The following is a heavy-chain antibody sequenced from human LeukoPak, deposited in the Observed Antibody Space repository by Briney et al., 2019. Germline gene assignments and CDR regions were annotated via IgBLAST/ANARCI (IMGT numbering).Heavy chain of an antibody. J-gene: IGHJ6*02. CDR3: ARDHIAAASYYYYGMDV. V-gene: IGHV1-8*03. CDR1: GYTFTNYD. CDR2: MNPNNGNT. Sequence: GASVKVSCKASGYTFTNYDINWVRQATGQGLEWMGWMNPNNGNTGYAQKFQGRVTITRDTSASTAYMELSSLRSEDTAVYYCARDHIAAASYYYYGMDVWGQGTTVTVSS. D-gene: IGHD6-13*01.